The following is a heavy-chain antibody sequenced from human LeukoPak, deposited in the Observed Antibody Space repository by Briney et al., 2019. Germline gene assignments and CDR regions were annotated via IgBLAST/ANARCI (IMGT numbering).Heavy chain of an antibody. Sequence: SETLSLTCAVYGGSFSGYYWSWIRQPPGKGLEWIGEINHSGSTNYNPSLKSRVTISVDTSKNQFSLKLSSVTAADTAVYYCASGSSWAFWGKGTTVALSS. V-gene: IGHV4-34*01. CDR3: ASGSSWAF. CDR1: GGSFSGYY. CDR2: INHSGST. J-gene: IGHJ6*04. D-gene: IGHD6-13*01.